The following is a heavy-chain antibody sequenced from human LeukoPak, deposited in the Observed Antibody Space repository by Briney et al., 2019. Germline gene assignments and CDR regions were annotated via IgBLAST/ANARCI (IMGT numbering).Heavy chain of an antibody. J-gene: IGHJ4*02. CDR2: IYHTGSV. Sequence: TSETLSLTCAVSGGSINSNYWWTWVRQSPGKGLEWIGEIYHTGSVNYNLSLESRVTISRDRSKNQFSLMLRSVTAADTAVYYCARHYDFWSAYNYWGQGIPVTVSS. CDR1: GGSINSNYW. D-gene: IGHD3-3*01. CDR3: ARHYDFWSAYNY. V-gene: IGHV4-4*02.